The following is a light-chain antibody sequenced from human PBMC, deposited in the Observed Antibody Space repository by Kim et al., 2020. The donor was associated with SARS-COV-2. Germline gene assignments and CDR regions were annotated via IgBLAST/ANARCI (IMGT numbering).Light chain of an antibody. J-gene: IGLJ3*02. Sequence: GGTVTLTVGLSSGSVSSSYYPSWYQQTPGQAPRTLIYNTNTRSSGVPDRFSGSILGNKAALTITGAQADDECDYYCAMYISSGIWVFGGGTKLTVL. CDR1: SGSVSSSYY. CDR3: AMYISSGIWV. CDR2: NTN. V-gene: IGLV8-61*01.